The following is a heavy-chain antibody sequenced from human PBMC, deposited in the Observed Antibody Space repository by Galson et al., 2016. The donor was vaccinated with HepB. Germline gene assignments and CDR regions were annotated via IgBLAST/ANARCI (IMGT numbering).Heavy chain of an antibody. CDR1: GFTFKNYW. Sequence: SLRLSCAASGFTFKNYWTSWVRQAPGKGLEWVANIKPDGSDANYVDSVRGRFTISRDNAKNSLFLQMNVVRAEDTAVYYCATTRLSDNWGQGTLVTVSS. J-gene: IGHJ4*02. D-gene: IGHD3-16*01. CDR2: IKPDGSDA. CDR3: ATTRLSDN. V-gene: IGHV3-7*01.